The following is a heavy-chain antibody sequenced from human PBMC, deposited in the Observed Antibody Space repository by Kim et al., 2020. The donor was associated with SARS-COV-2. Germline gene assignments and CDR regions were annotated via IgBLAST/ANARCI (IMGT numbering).Heavy chain of an antibody. J-gene: IGHJ4*02. Sequence: ATVKGRFTISREDSKNTLYLQMNSLKTEDTAVYYCTTCSPNDYGGPPFDFWGQGTLVTVSS. D-gene: IGHD4-17*01. CDR3: TTCSPNDYGGPPFDF. V-gene: IGHV3-15*01.